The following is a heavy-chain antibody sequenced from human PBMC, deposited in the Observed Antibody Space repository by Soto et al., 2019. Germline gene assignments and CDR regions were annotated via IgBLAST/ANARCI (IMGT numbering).Heavy chain of an antibody. V-gene: IGHV3-11*01. Sequence: QVQLVESGGGLVKPGGSLRLSCAASGFTFSDYYMSWIRQAPGKGLEWVSYISSSGSTIYYADSVKGRFTISRDNAKNSLYLQMNSLRAEDTAVYYCARLLEQWLVLTEYYYYYYMDVWGKVTTVTVSS. J-gene: IGHJ6*03. D-gene: IGHD6-19*01. CDR3: ARLLEQWLVLTEYYYYYYMDV. CDR2: ISSSGSTI. CDR1: GFTFSDYY.